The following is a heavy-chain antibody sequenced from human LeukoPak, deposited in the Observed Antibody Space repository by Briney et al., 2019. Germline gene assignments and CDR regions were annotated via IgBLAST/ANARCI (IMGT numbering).Heavy chain of an antibody. CDR2: IYYSGST. Sequence: SETLSLTCTVSGGSISSYYWSRIRQPPGKGLEWIGYIYYSGSTNYNPSLKSRVTISVDTSKNQFSLKLSSVTAADTAVYYCARHWASGYYFDYWGQGTLVTVSS. D-gene: IGHD3-16*01. V-gene: IGHV4-59*08. CDR1: GGSISSYY. J-gene: IGHJ4*02. CDR3: ARHWASGYYFDY.